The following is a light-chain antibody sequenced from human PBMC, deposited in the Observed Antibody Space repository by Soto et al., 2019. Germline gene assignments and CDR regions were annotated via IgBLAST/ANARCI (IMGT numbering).Light chain of an antibody. J-gene: IGKJ2*01. V-gene: IGKV4-1*01. CDR3: QQYESTPPT. CDR2: WAA. CDR1: QSVLYSSNNKNY. Sequence: DIVMTQSPDSLAVSLGERATINCKSGQSVLYSSNNKNYLAWYQQRPGQPPKLLIYWAATRESGVPDRFSGSGSGTDFTLNITRLQAEDVAVYYCQQYESTPPTCGQGTKLEIK.